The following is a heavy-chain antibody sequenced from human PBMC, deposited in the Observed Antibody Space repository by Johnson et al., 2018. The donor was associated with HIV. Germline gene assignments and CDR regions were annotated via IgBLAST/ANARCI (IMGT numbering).Heavy chain of an antibody. V-gene: IGHV3-30*18. CDR3: AKGFFELDDAFDI. Sequence: VQLVESGGGLVQPGGSLRLSCAASGFTFSDHYMDWVRQAPGKGLEWVAVISYDGSNKYYADSVKGRFTISRDNSKNTLYLQMNSLRAEDTAVYYCAKGFFELDDAFDIWGQGTMVTVSS. CDR2: ISYDGSNK. D-gene: IGHD3/OR15-3a*01. J-gene: IGHJ3*02. CDR1: GFTFSDHY.